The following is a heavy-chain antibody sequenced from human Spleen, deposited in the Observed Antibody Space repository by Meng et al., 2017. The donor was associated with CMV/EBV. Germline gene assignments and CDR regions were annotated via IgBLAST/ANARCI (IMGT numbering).Heavy chain of an antibody. CDR2: ISTYNANT. Sequence: ASVKVSCKASGYTFSSYGISWVRQAPGQGLEWVGWISTYNANTRYAQKLQGRVTMTTGTSTRTAYMELRSLRSDDTAVYYCARVDWDYYGMDVWGQGTTVTVSS. CDR1: GYTFSSYG. J-gene: IGHJ6*02. CDR3: ARVDWDYYGMDV. D-gene: IGHD3-9*01. V-gene: IGHV1-18*01.